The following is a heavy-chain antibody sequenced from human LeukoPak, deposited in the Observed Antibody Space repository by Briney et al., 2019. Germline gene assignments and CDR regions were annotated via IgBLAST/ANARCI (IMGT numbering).Heavy chain of an antibody. CDR1: GGTFSSYA. V-gene: IGHV1-69*05. J-gene: IGHJ5*02. Sequence: SVKVSCKASGGTFSSYAISWVRQAPGQGLEWMGGIIPIFGTANYAQKFQGRVTMTRDTSPSTVYMELSSLRSEDTAVYYCAREERVITFGGVIASNWFAPWGRGTLVTVSS. D-gene: IGHD3-16*02. CDR3: AREERVITFGGVIASNWFAP. CDR2: IIPIFGTA.